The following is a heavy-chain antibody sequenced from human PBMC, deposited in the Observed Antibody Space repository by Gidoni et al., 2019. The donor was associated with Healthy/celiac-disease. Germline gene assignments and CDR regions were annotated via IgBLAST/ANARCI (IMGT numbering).Heavy chain of an antibody. Sequence: EVQLVESGGGLVQPGGSLRPSCAASGFTFGTETLNWVRQAPGKGLEWVSYISSSSSTIYYADSVKGRFTISRDNAKNSLYLQMNSLRDEDTAVYYCARAYPDSSGYYYAYYGMDVWGQGTTVTVSS. V-gene: IGHV3-48*02. J-gene: IGHJ6*02. D-gene: IGHD3-22*01. CDR2: ISSSSSTI. CDR3: ARAYPDSSGYYYAYYGMDV. CDR1: GFTFGTET.